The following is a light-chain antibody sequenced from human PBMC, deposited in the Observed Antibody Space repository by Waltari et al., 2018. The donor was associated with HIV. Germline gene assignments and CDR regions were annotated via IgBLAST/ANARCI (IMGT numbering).Light chain of an antibody. Sequence: DIVMTQSPDSLAVSLGARATVTFPCSRTVLYNRNYLAWYQQKPGQAPKVLIYWASTRAFGVPDRFSGSGSGTDFSLTISRVQADDVAIYYCQQYYTLRSTFGGGTKIEI. J-gene: IGKJ4*01. CDR3: QQYYTLRST. V-gene: IGKV4-1*01. CDR1: RTVLYNRNY. CDR2: WAS.